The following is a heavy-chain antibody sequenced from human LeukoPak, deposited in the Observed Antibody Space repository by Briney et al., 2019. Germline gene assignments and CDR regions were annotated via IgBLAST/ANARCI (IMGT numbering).Heavy chain of an antibody. J-gene: IGHJ5*02. D-gene: IGHD3-10*01. CDR3: ARDSSAPAVRGANWFDP. CDR1: GGTFSSYA. Sequence: ASVKVSCKASGGTFSSYAISWVRQAPGQGLEWMGGIIPIFGTANYAQKFQGRVTITADESTSTAYMELSSLRSEDTAVYYCARDSSAPAVRGANWFDPWGQGTLVTVSS. CDR2: IIPIFGTA. V-gene: IGHV1-69*13.